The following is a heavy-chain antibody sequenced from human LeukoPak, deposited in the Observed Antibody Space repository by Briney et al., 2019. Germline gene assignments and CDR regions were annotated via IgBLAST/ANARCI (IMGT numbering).Heavy chain of an antibody. CDR3: ARVRGFVAYGDPIDY. CDR1: GYTFTGYY. J-gene: IGHJ4*02. CDR2: INPNSGNT. V-gene: IGHV1-8*02. Sequence: ASVKVSCKASGYTFTGYYMHWVRQAPGQGLEWMGWINPNSGNTGYAQKFQGRVTMTRNTSISTAYMELSSLRSEDTAVYYCARVRGFVAYGDPIDYWGQGTLVTVSS. D-gene: IGHD4-17*01.